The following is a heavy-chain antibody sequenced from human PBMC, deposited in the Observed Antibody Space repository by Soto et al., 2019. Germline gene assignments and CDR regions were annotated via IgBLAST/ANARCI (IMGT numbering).Heavy chain of an antibody. J-gene: IGHJ3*02. V-gene: IGHV1-24*01. CDR2: FDPEDGET. D-gene: IGHD2-15*01. CDR3: ATVPRTHCSGGSCYLGDAFDI. CDR1: GYTLTELS. Sequence: ASVKVSCKVPGYTLTELSMHWVRQAPGKGLEWMGGFDPEDGETIYAQKFQGRVTMTEDTSTDTAYMELSSLRSEDTAVYYCATVPRTHCSGGSCYLGDAFDIWGQGTMVTVSS.